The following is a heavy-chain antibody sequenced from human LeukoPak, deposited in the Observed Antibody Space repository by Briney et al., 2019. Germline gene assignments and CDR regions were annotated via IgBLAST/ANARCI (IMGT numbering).Heavy chain of an antibody. D-gene: IGHD5-24*01. CDR1: GFTLSNYP. Sequence: GGSLRLSCAASGFTLSNYPMGWVRQAPVKGLEWLSAIGEEKSGSWTKSADSVKGRFTISRDNAKNSLYLQMNSLRAEDTAVYYCARYKFKDDYRSLDYWGQGTLVTVSS. V-gene: IGHV3-21*01. CDR3: ARYKFKDDYRSLDY. J-gene: IGHJ4*02. CDR2: IGEEKSGSWT.